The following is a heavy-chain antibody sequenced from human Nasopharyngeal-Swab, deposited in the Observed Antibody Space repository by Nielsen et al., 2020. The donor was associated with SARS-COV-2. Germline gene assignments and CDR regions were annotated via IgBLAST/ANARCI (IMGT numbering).Heavy chain of an antibody. CDR3: AGPNIGSRSLGGNYYYYGDV. D-gene: IGHD3-10*01. CDR2: ISVHNGRT. Sequence: ASVKVSCKTSGYIFTGYGLSWVRQAPGQGLEWMGWISVHNGRTNYAQKFQGRVTVNTDTSTYTAYMELRSLRSDDTAVYYCAGPNIGSRSLGGNYYYYGDVWGEGTTVTVSS. V-gene: IGHV1-18*01. J-gene: IGHJ6*03. CDR1: GYIFTGYG.